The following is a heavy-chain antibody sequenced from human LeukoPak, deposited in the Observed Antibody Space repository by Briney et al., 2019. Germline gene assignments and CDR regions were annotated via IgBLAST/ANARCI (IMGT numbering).Heavy chain of an antibody. Sequence: GASVKVSCKASGGTFSSYAISWVRQAPGQGLEWMGGIIPIFGTANYAQKFQGRVTITADESTSTAYMELSSLRSEDTAAYYCAREAKDYYDSSGYAQYFQHWGQGTLVTVSS. CDR2: IIPIFGTA. V-gene: IGHV1-69*13. CDR3: AREAKDYYDSSGYAQYFQH. J-gene: IGHJ1*01. D-gene: IGHD3-22*01. CDR1: GGTFSSYA.